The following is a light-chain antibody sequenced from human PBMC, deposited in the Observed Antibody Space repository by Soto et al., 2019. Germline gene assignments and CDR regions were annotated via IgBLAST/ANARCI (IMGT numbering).Light chain of an antibody. J-gene: IGLJ1*01. CDR1: SSDVGSYNL. CDR2: EGS. CDR3: CSYAGSSTPNYA. Sequence: QSALTQPASVSGSPGQSITISCTGTSSDVGSYNLVSWYQQHPGKAPKLMIYEGSKRPSGVSNRFSGSKSGNTASLTISGLQAEDEADYYCCSYAGSSTPNYAFGTGTKLTVL. V-gene: IGLV2-23*01.